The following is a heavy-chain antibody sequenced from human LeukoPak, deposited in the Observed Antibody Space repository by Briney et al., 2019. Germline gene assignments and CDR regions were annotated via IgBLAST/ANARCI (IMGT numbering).Heavy chain of an antibody. J-gene: IGHJ3*02. CDR3: AREGERVDAFDI. V-gene: IGHV3-74*01. CDR2: INSDGSST. CDR1: GFTFSSYW. Sequence: GGSLRLSCAASGFTFSSYWMHWVRQAPGKGLVWVSRINSDGSSTSYADSVKGRFTISRDNAKNSLYLQMNSLRAEDTALYYCAREGERVDAFDIWGQGTMVTVSS.